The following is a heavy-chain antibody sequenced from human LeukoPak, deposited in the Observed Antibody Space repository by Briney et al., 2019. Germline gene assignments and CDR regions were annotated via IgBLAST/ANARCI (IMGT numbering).Heavy chain of an antibody. CDR3: AKSIVVVITTGSWAFDI. V-gene: IGHV3-30*18. D-gene: IGHD3-22*01. CDR1: GFTFSSYG. J-gene: IGHJ3*02. Sequence: PGGSLRLSCAASGFTFSSYGMHWVRQAPGKGLEWVAVISYDGSNKYYADSVKGRFTISRDNSKNTLYLQMNSLRAEDTAVYYCAKSIVVVITTGSWAFDIWGQGTMVTVSS. CDR2: ISYDGSNK.